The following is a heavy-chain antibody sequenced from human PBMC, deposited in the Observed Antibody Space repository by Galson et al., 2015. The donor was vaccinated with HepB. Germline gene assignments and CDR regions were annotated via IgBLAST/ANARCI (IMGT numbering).Heavy chain of an antibody. Sequence: SLRLSCAASGFTFRPYSLNWVRQAPGKGLEWVSSISPSSAYIYYADSVKGRFTISRDDAENSLFLQVNSLRAEDTGVYYCTRERKVGATTGDYWGQGTLVTVSS. CDR1: GFTFRPYS. V-gene: IGHV3-21*01. J-gene: IGHJ4*02. CDR2: ISPSSAYI. CDR3: TRERKVGATTGDY. D-gene: IGHD1-26*01.